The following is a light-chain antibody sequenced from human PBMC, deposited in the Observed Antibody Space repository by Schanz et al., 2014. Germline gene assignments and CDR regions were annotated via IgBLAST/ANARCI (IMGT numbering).Light chain of an antibody. CDR1: QSVSSN. CDR2: AAS. J-gene: IGKJ1*01. V-gene: IGKV3-20*01. Sequence: EIVMTQSPATLSLSPGERATLSCRASQSVSSNLAWYQQKPGQAPRLVIYAASRRATGVPDRFSGSGSGTDFTLTISRLEPEDFAVYFCQQYGTSPKTFGQGTKVEIK. CDR3: QQYGTSPKT.